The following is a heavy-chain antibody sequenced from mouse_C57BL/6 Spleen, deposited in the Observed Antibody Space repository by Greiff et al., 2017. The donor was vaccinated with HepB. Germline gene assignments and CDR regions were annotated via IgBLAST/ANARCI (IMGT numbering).Heavy chain of an antibody. CDR2: ISSGGSYT. Sequence: EVHLVESGGDLVKPGGSLKLSCAASGFTFSSYGMSWVRQTPDKRLEWVATISSGGSYTYYPDSVKGRFTISRDNAKNTLYLQMSSLKSEDTAMYYCARQCYGSSHWYFDVWGTGTTVTVSS. J-gene: IGHJ1*03. CDR3: ARQCYGSSHWYFDV. V-gene: IGHV5-6*01. CDR1: GFTFSSYG. D-gene: IGHD1-1*01.